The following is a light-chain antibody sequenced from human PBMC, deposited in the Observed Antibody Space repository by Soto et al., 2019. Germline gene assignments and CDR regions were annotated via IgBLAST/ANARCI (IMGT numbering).Light chain of an antibody. CDR1: QSVSSY. CDR3: QQRSNWPPFT. CDR2: DAS. J-gene: IGKJ3*01. V-gene: IGKV3-11*01. Sequence: EIVLTQSPATLSLSPGERATLSCRASQSVSSYFAWYQQKPGQAPRLLIYDASNRTTGIPARFSGSGSGTDFTLTISSLEPEDFAVYYCQQRSNWPPFTFGPGPKWISN.